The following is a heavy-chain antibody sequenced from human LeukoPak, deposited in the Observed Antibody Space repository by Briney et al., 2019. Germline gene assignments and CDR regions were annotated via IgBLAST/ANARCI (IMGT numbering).Heavy chain of an antibody. D-gene: IGHD6-13*01. V-gene: IGHV4-38-2*02. J-gene: IGHJ4*02. CDR3: ARDRIGANIAAAEIDY. Sequence: TSETLSLTCTVSGYSISSGYYWGWIRQPPGKGLEWIGSIYHSGSTYYNPSLKSRVTISVDTSKNQFSLKLSSVTAADTAVYYCARDRIGANIAAAEIDYWGQGTLVTVSS. CDR2: IYHSGST. CDR1: GYSISSGYY.